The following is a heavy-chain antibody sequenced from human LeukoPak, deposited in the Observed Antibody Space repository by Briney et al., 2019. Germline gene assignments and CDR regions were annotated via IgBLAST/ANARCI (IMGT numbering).Heavy chain of an antibody. CDR3: ARATLLWFGELPYGMDV. Sequence: SETLSLTCSVSGGSISSYYWSWIRQPPGKGQEWIGYIYYSGSTNYNPSLKSRVTISVDTSKNQFSLKLSSVTAADTAVYYCARATLLWFGELPYGMDVWGQGTTVTVSS. J-gene: IGHJ6*02. V-gene: IGHV4-59*01. D-gene: IGHD3-10*01. CDR1: GGSISSYY. CDR2: IYYSGST.